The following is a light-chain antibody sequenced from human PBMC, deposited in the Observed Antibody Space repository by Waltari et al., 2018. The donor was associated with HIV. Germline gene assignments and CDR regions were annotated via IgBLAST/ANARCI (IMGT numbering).Light chain of an antibody. CDR3: SSYAGSNNRWV. V-gene: IGLV2-8*01. J-gene: IGLJ3*02. CDR2: EVS. Sequence: QSALTPSPSASGSPGQAVTIPCTGTSSDVGGYKYVSWSQQHPGKAPKLMTYEVSKRPSGVPDRFSGSKSGSTASLTVSGLQAEDEADYYCSSYAGSNNRWVFGGGTKLTVL. CDR1: SSDVGGYKY.